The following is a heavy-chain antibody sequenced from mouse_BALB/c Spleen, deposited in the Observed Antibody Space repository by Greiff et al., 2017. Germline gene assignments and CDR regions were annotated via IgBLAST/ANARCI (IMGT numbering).Heavy chain of an antibody. CDR3: ARAGYSAFYFDY. Sequence: VQLQQSGAELARPGASVKLSCKASGYTFTDYYINWVKQRTGQGLEWIGEIYPGSGNTYYNEKFKGKATLTADKSSSTAYMQLSSLTSEDSAVYFCARAGYSAFYFDYWGQGTTLTVSS. CDR1: GYTFTDYY. J-gene: IGHJ2*01. V-gene: IGHV1-77*01. D-gene: IGHD2-14*01. CDR2: IYPGSGNT.